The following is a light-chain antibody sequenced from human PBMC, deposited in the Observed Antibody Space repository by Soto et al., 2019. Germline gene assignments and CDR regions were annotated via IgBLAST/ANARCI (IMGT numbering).Light chain of an antibody. V-gene: IGKV4-1*01. Sequence: DIVMTQSPDSLAVSLGERATINCKSSQSVLYSSQNKNLLAWYQQKSGQPPKLLIYWASTRESGVPDRFSGSGSGTDFTLTISSLQAEDVAVYYCQQYYSTPLTFGGGTKVEIK. CDR1: QSVLYSSQNKNL. CDR3: QQYYSTPLT. CDR2: WAS. J-gene: IGKJ4*01.